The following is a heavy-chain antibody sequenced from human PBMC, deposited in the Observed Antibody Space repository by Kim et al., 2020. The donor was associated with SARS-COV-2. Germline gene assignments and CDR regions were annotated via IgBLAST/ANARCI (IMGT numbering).Heavy chain of an antibody. D-gene: IGHD6-6*01. Sequence: SGPTLVKSTQTLTLTCTFSGFSLTTSGMCVSWIRQRPGKALEWLALIDWDDDKDYSTSLKTRLTISKDTSKNQVVLTLTNMDPVDTATYYCARSSYSTASGIDYWGQGTLVTVSS. V-gene: IGHV2-70*12. J-gene: IGHJ4*02. CDR1: GFSLTTSGMC. CDR2: IDWDDDK. CDR3: ARSSYSTASGIDY.